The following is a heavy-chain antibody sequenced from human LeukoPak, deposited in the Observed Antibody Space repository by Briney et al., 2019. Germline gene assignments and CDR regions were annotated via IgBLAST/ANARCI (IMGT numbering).Heavy chain of an antibody. Sequence: ASVKVSCKASGYTFTGYYMHWVRQAPGQGLEWMGWINPNSGGTNYAQKFQGRVTMTRDTSISTAYMELSRLRSDDTAVYYCAREGLRFLELKGHMDVWGKGTTVTVSS. D-gene: IGHD3-3*01. J-gene: IGHJ6*03. CDR2: INPNSGGT. CDR3: AREGLRFLELKGHMDV. V-gene: IGHV1-2*02. CDR1: GYTFTGYY.